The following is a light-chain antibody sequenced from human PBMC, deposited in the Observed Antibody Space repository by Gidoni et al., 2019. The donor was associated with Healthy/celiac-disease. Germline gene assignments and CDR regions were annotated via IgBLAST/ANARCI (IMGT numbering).Light chain of an antibody. V-gene: IGKV3-20*01. CDR3: QQYGSSPQVT. CDR2: GAS. CDR1: QSVSSSY. J-gene: IGKJ3*01. Sequence: EIVLTQSPRTLSLSPGERATLSCRASQSVSSSYLAWYQQKPGQAPRLLIYGASSRATGIPDRFSGSGSGTDFTLTISRLEPEDFAVYYCQQYGSSPQVTFGPGTKVDIK.